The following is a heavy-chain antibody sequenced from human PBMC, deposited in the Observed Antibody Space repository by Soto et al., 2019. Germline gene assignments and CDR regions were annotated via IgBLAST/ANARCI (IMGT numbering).Heavy chain of an antibody. J-gene: IGHJ6*02. D-gene: IGHD2-2*02. V-gene: IGHV1-69*01. Sequence: QVQLVQSGAEVKKPGSSVKVSCKASGGTFSSYAISWVRQAPGQGLEWMGGIIPIFGTANYAQKFQGRVTITADESTTTAYMELRSLRSEDPPVYYCATIPDSGMDVWAQGTTVPVPS. CDR2: IIPIFGTA. CDR3: ATIPDSGMDV. CDR1: GGTFSSYA.